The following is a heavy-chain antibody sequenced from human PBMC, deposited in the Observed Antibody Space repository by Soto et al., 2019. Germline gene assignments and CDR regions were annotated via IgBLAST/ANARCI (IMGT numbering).Heavy chain of an antibody. D-gene: IGHD1-26*01. CDR3: GGGGGATGEYYYHYYTLDV. Sequence: EVQLVESGGGLVQPGGSLRLSCAASGFTISNNYMNWVRQAPGKGLEWVSFIYSGDSTNYADSVKGRFTISRDNSKNTGYLRPNALGAGDRAVYYWGGGGGATGEYYYHYYTLDVWGQGTTVTVSS. V-gene: IGHV3-53*01. J-gene: IGHJ6*02. CDR1: GFTISNNY. CDR2: IYSGDST.